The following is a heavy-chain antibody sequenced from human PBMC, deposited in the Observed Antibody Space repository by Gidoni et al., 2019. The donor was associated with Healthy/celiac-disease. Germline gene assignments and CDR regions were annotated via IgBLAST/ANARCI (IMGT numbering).Heavy chain of an antibody. J-gene: IGHJ4*02. V-gene: IGHV3-43*01. CDR1: GFTFDDYT. D-gene: IGHD1-26*01. CDR3: AKASGWELYGEFDY. CDR2: ISWDGGST. Sequence: EVQLVESGGVVVQPGGSLRLSCAASGFTFDDYTMHWVRQAPGKGLEWVSLISWDGGSTYYADSVKGRFTISRDNSKNSLYLQMNSLRTEDTALYYCAKASGWELYGEFDYWGQGTLVTVSS.